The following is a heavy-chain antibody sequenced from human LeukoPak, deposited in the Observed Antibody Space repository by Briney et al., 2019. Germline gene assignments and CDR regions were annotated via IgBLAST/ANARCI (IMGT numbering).Heavy chain of an antibody. CDR2: INTDGGTT. D-gene: IGHD2-15*01. CDR1: GFPFNSYW. V-gene: IGHV3-74*01. CDR3: AKNRGYCSGGSCYADY. Sequence: AGGSLRLSCAASGFPFNSYWMHWVRQAPGKGLVWVSRINTDGGTTTYADSVKGRFTISRDNAKNTLYLQMNSLSADDTAVYYCAKNRGYCSGGSCYADYWGQGTLVTVSS. J-gene: IGHJ4*02.